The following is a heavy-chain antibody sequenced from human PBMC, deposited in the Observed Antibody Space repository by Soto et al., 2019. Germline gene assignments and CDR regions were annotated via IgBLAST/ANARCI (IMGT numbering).Heavy chain of an antibody. Sequence: HPGGSLRLSCAASGFTFSSYAMTWVRQAPGKGLEWVAAISGSTYSTYFGDSVKGRFTISRDNSKNTLYLQMDSLRSEDTAVYYCAKFGPKWDHYYNGMDVWGQGTTVTAP. CDR2: ISGSTYST. D-gene: IGHD1-26*01. V-gene: IGHV3-23*01. CDR3: AKFGPKWDHYYNGMDV. J-gene: IGHJ6*02. CDR1: GFTFSSYA.